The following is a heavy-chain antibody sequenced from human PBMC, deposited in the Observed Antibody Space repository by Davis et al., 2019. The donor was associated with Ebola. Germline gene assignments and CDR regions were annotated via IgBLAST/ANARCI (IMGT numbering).Heavy chain of an antibody. Sequence: PGGSLRLSCAASGFTFSNYWMNWVRQAPGKGLEWVANIKQDGSEKYYVDSVKGRFTVSRDNAKNSLYLQMNSLRAEDTAVYYCAKHIGIVGITAFDYWGQGTRVTVSS. D-gene: IGHD1-26*01. CDR2: IKQDGSEK. J-gene: IGHJ4*02. V-gene: IGHV3-7*01. CDR1: GFTFSNYW. CDR3: AKHIGIVGITAFDY.